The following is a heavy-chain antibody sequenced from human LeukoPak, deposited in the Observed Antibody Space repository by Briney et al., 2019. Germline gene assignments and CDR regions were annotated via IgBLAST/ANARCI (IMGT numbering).Heavy chain of an antibody. V-gene: IGHV3-7*01. CDR3: ARGPDILTDYYYYGMDV. Sequence: GGSLRLSCAASGFTFSSYWMSWVRQAPGKGLEWVANIKQDGSEKYYVDSVKGRSTISRDNAKNSLYLQMNSLRAEDTAVNYCARGPDILTDYYYYGMDVWGQGTTVTVSS. J-gene: IGHJ6*02. CDR1: GFTFSSYW. D-gene: IGHD3-9*01. CDR2: IKQDGSEK.